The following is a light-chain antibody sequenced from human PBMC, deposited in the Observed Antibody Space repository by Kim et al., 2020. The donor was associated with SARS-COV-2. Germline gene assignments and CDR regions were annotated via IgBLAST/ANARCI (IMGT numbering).Light chain of an antibody. CDR3: QQSYT. J-gene: IGKJ1*01. CDR1: QTISTY. CDR2: AVS. Sequence: DIQMTQSPSSLSASVGDRVTITCRTSQTISTYLNWYQQKLGKAPKLLIYAVSNLQSGVPSRFSGSGSGTDFTLTISSLQPEDFATYYCQQSYTFGQGTKVDIK. V-gene: IGKV1-39*01.